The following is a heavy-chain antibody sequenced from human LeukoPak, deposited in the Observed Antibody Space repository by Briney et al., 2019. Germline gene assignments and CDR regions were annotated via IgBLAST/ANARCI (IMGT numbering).Heavy chain of an antibody. CDR2: ISSSGGTT. Sequence: GGSLRLSCAASGFTFSSYAMNWVRQAPGKGLEWVSVISSSGGTTYYSDSVKGRFIISRDNSKNTLYLQMNSLRAEDTAVYYCARLRGGLDYWGQGTLVTVSS. D-gene: IGHD3-10*01. J-gene: IGHJ4*02. CDR1: GFTFSSYA. V-gene: IGHV3-23*01. CDR3: ARLRGGLDY.